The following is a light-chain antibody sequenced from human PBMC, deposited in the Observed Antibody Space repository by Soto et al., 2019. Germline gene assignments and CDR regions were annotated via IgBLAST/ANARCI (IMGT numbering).Light chain of an antibody. CDR1: SSDVGAYKY. J-gene: IGLJ1*01. CDR2: GVS. CDR3: SSFTGPTTLDV. Sequence: QSALTQPASVSGSPGQSVTISCTGTSSDVGAYKYVSWYQKHPGKAPKLMIYGVSNRPSGVSNRFYGSKSGNTVFLTISVLQPEDQADYYCSSFTGPTTLDVFGTGTKQTVL. V-gene: IGLV2-14*03.